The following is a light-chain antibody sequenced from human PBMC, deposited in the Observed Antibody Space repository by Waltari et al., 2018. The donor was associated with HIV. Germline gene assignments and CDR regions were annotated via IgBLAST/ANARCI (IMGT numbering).Light chain of an antibody. J-gene: IGLJ2*01. CDR3: QSFDSSLTTSGVI. CDR2: ANI. V-gene: IGLV1-40*01. Sequence: QSVLTQPPSVSGAPGQRVTISCTGSSSNIGAGYDVHWYQQLPGTAPKPLSFANINPTSGVPDRFLGSKSGSSASLAITGLQAEDEAHYYCQSFDSSLTTSGVIFGGGTKLTVL. CDR1: SSNIGAGYD.